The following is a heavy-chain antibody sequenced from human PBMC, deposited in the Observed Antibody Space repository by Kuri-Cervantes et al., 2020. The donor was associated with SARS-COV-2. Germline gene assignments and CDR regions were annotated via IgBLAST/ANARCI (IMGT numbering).Heavy chain of an antibody. CDR2: ISSSGNNI. D-gene: IGHD2-2*01. V-gene: IGHV3-48*01. CDR3: ARAPPRRQLPRSGYYDDGMDV. CDR1: GFIFSDYA. J-gene: IGHJ6*02. Sequence: GESLKISCAASGFIFSDYAMNWVRQAPGKGLEWVSYISSSGNNIYYADSVKGRFTISRDNAKNSLYVQMNSLRAEDTTVYYCARAPPRRQLPRSGYYDDGMDVWGQGTTVTVSS.